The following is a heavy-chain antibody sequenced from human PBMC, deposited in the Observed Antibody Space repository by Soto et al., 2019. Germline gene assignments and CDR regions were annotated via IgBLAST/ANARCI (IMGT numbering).Heavy chain of an antibody. D-gene: IGHD2-15*01. Sequence: GGSLRLSCAASGFTFSSYAMSWVRQAPGKGLEWVSAISGSGGSTYYADSVKGRFTISRDNSKNTLYLQMNSLGAEDMAVYYCAKEGGVYCSGGSCYRDYYYYYGMDVWGQGTTVTVSS. CDR1: GFTFSSYA. V-gene: IGHV3-23*01. CDR2: ISGSGGST. J-gene: IGHJ6*02. CDR3: AKEGGVYCSGGSCYRDYYYYYGMDV.